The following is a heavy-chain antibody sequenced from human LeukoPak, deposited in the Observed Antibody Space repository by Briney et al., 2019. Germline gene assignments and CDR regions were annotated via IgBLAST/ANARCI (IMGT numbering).Heavy chain of an antibody. CDR1: GFTFSSYW. D-gene: IGHD1-26*01. V-gene: IGHV3-7*04. CDR3: ARDLPYSGSYYDY. J-gene: IGHJ4*02. CDR2: IKQDGSEK. Sequence: GGSLRLSCAASGFTFSSYWMSWVRQAPGKGLEWVANIKQDGSEKYYVDSVKGRFTISRDNAKNSLYLQMNRLRAEDTAVYYCARDLPYSGSYYDYWGQGTLVTVSS.